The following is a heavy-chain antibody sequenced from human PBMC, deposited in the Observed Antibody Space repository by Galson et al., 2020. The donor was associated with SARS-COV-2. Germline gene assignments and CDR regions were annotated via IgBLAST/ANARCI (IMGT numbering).Heavy chain of an antibody. CDR1: GFTISSYG. CDR2: ISGSGAST. V-gene: IGHV3-23*01. J-gene: IGHJ4*02. CDR3: AKRLMVYGMFDY. D-gene: IGHD2-8*01. Sequence: GGSLSLSCAASGFTISSYGMSWVRQAPGKGLERVSVISGSGASTYYADSVKGRFTISRDNSKNTLYLQMNSLRAEDTAIYYCAKRLMVYGMFDYWGQGTLGTVSS.